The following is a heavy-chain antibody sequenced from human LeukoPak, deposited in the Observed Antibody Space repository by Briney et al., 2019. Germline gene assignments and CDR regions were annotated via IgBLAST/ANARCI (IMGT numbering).Heavy chain of an antibody. D-gene: IGHD6-13*01. CDR2: INPNSGGT. CDR3: SSSWAY. CDR1: GDTCTGYE. Sequence: SVKLSCKASGDTCTGYEMHWVGAAPGQGLEWMGWINPNSGGTNYAQKFQGRVTMTRDTSISTAYMELSRLRSDDTAVYYCSSSWAYWGQGTLVTVSS. V-gene: IGHV1-2*02. J-gene: IGHJ4*02.